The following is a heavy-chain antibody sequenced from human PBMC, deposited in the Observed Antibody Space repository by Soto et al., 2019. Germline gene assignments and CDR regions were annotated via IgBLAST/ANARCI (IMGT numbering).Heavy chain of an antibody. CDR1: GFTFSTYA. J-gene: IGHJ4*02. CDR2: ISGSGGNT. V-gene: IGHV3-23*01. CDR3: AKDRTSGGGIVDY. Sequence: PGGSLRLCCAASGFTFSTYARSWVPQAPGKGLEWVSTISGSGGNTYYAGSVKGRFTISRDNSKNTLYLEMNSLRAEDAAVYYCAKDRTSGGGIVDYWGQGTLVTVSS. D-gene: IGHD3-16*02.